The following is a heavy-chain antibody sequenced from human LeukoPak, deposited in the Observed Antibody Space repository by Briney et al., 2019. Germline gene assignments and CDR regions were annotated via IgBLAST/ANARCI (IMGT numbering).Heavy chain of an antibody. D-gene: IGHD5-18*01. V-gene: IGHV3-15*01. CDR1: GFTFSNAW. CDR3: TTVETAMLTQLDY. CDR2: IKSKADGWTT. J-gene: IGHJ4*02. Sequence: GGSLRLSCSASGFTFSNAWMSWVRQAPGKGREWVGHIKSKADGWTTDYAGPVRGRFTISRDDSKNTLYLQMHSLKSEDTAMYYCTTVETAMLTQLDYWGQGTLVTVSS.